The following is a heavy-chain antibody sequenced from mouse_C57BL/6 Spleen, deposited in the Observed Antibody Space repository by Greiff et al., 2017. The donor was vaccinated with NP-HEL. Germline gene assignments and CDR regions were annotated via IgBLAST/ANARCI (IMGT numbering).Heavy chain of an antibody. V-gene: IGHV1-15*01. J-gene: IGHJ3*01. Sequence: VQLVESGAELVRPGASVTLSCKASGYTFTDYEMHWVKQTPVHGLEWIGAIDPETGGTAYNQKFKGKAILTADKSSSTAYMELRSLTSEDSAVYYCTEGKQTWFAYWGQGTLVTVSA. D-gene: IGHD2-1*01. CDR1: GYTFTDYE. CDR3: TEGKQTWFAY. CDR2: IDPETGGT.